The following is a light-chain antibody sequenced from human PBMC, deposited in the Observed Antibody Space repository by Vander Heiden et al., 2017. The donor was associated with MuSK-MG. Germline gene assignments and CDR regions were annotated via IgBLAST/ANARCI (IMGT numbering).Light chain of an antibody. J-gene: IGKJ3*01. CDR1: QSVSSY. Sequence: EIVLTQSPATLSLSPGERATLSCRASQSVSSYLAWYQQKPGQAPRLLIYDASNRATGIPARFSGSGSGTDFTLTISSLEPEDFAVYYCQQRNNGPPSYTFGHGTKVDIK. CDR2: DAS. V-gene: IGKV3-11*01. CDR3: QQRNNGPPSYT.